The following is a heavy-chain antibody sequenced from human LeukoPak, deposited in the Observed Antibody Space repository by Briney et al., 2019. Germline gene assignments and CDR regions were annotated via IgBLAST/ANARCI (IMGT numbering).Heavy chain of an antibody. CDR1: GFTFSSYG. CDR3: ARDWNGIQLWLGYYFDY. CDR2: IWYDGSNK. Sequence: GGSLRLSCAASGFTFSSYGMHWVRQAPGKGLEWVAVIWYDGSNKYYADSVKGRFTISRDNSKNTLYLQMNSLRAEDTAVYYCARDWNGIQLWLGYYFDYWGQGTLVTVSS. J-gene: IGHJ4*02. D-gene: IGHD5-18*01. V-gene: IGHV3-33*01.